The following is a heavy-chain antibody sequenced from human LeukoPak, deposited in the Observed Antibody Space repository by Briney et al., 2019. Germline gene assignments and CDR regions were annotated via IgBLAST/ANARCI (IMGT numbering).Heavy chain of an antibody. D-gene: IGHD6-19*01. J-gene: IGHJ4*02. V-gene: IGHV1-2*02. CDR3: ASSIAVAGTGFDY. CDR2: INPNSGGT. Sequence: GASVTVSCKASGYTFTGYYMHWVRQAPGQGLEWMGWINPNSGGTNYAQKFQGRVTMTRDTSISTAYMELSRLRSDDTAVYYCASSIAVAGTGFDYWGQGTLVTVSS. CDR1: GYTFTGYY.